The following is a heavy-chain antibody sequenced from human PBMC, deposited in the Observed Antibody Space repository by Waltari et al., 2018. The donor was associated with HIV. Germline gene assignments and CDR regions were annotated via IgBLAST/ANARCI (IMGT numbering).Heavy chain of an antibody. V-gene: IGHV1-2*06. CDR1: GYTFTCYY. CDR2: INPNSGGT. CDR3: ARGDYCSSTSCYINGMDV. D-gene: IGHD2-2*02. J-gene: IGHJ6*02. Sequence: QVQLVQSGAEVKKPGASVKVSCKASGYTFTCYYMHWVRQAPGQGPDWMGRINPNSGGTNYAQKFQGRVTMTRDTSISTAYMELSRLRSDDTAVYYCARGDYCSSTSCYINGMDVWGQGTTVTVSS.